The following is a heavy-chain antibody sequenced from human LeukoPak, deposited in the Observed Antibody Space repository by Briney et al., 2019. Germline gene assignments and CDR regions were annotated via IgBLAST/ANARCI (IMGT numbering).Heavy chain of an antibody. CDR1: GGTFSGYA. V-gene: IGHV1-69*13. J-gene: IGHJ3*02. CDR2: IIPIFGTA. Sequence: SVKVSCKASGGTFSGYAISWVRQAPGQGLEWMGGIIPIFGTANYAQKFQGRVTITADESTSTAYMELSSLRSEDTAVYYCAREGREYAAWGYSSYKGAFDIRGQGTMVTVSS. D-gene: IGHD6-19*01. CDR3: AREGREYAAWGYSSYKGAFDI.